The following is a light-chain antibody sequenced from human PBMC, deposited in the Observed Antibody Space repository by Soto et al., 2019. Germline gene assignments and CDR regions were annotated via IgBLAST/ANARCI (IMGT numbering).Light chain of an antibody. Sequence: QSALTQPASVSGSPGQSITISCTGTSSDVGSYGLVSWYQQHPGKAPKLMIYEGSKRPSRVSNRFSGSKSGNTASLTISGLQAEDEADFYCCSYAGSEVFFGGGTKLTVL. CDR2: EGS. J-gene: IGLJ2*01. CDR3: CSYAGSEVF. CDR1: SSDVGSYGL. V-gene: IGLV2-23*01.